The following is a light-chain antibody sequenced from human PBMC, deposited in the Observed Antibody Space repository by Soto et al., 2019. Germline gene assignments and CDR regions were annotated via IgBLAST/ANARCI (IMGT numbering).Light chain of an antibody. CDR1: QSISSW. V-gene: IGKV1-5*03. CDR2: KAS. J-gene: IGKJ1*01. Sequence: DIQMTQSPSTLSASVGDGVTITCRASQSISSWLAWYQQKPGKAPKLLIYKASSLESGVQSRFSGSGSGTEFTLTISSLQPDDFATYYCQQYYTYWHMFGQGTKVDIK. CDR3: QQYYTYWHM.